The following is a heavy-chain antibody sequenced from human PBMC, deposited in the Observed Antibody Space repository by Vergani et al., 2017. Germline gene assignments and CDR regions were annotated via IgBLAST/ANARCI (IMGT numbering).Heavy chain of an antibody. CDR1: GFTFGDYA. CDR3: ASFRSESYYGGYFDY. V-gene: IGHV3-21*01. Sequence: EVQLVESGGGLVQPGRSLRLSCTASGFTFGDYAMSWVRQAPGKGLEWVSSISSSSSYIYYADSVKGRFTISRDNAKNSLYLQMNSLRAEDTAVYYCASFRSESYYGGYFDYWGQGTLVTVSS. J-gene: IGHJ4*02. D-gene: IGHD1-26*01. CDR2: ISSSSSYI.